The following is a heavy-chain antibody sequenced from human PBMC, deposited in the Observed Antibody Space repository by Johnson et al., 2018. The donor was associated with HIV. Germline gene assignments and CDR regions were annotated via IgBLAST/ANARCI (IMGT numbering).Heavy chain of an antibody. V-gene: IGHV3-33*06. J-gene: IGHJ3*02. Sequence: QVQLVESGGGVVQPGRSLRLSCAASGFTFSSYGMHWVRQAPGKGLEWVAVIWYDGSNKYYADSVKGRFTISRDNSKNTLYLQMNSLRAEDTAVYYCAKDPSYIVATAMTDAFDSWGQGTMVTVSS. CDR3: AKDPSYIVATAMTDAFDS. CDR2: IWYDGSNK. CDR1: GFTFSSYG. D-gene: IGHD5-12*01.